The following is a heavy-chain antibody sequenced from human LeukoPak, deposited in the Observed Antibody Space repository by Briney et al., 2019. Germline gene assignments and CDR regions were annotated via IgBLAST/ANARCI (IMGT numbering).Heavy chain of an antibody. Sequence: PSETLSLTCTVSGYSISSGYYWGWIRQPPGKGLEWIGSIYHSGSTYYNPSLKSRVTISVDTSKNQFSLKLSSVTAADTAVYYCARVQVVVAATFDYWGQGTLVTVSS. J-gene: IGHJ4*02. D-gene: IGHD2-15*01. CDR2: IYHSGST. V-gene: IGHV4-38-2*02. CDR1: GYSISSGYY. CDR3: ARVQVVVAATFDY.